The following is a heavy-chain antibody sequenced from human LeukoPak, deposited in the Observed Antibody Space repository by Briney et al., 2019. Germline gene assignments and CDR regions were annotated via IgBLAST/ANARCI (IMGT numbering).Heavy chain of an antibody. CDR1: GFTFSVFW. Sequence: GGSLRLSCAASGFTFSVFWMSWVRQAPGKGLEWVANIKQDGSEKYYVDSVRGRFTISRDNAQNSLYLQMSSLSAEDTAVYYCARGQYYYDSSGHFYFDYWGQGTLVTVSS. J-gene: IGHJ4*02. D-gene: IGHD3-22*01. V-gene: IGHV3-7*01. CDR2: IKQDGSEK. CDR3: ARGQYYYDSSGHFYFDY.